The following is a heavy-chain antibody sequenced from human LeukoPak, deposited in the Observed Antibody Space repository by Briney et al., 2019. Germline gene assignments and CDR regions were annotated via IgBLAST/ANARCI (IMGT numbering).Heavy chain of an antibody. D-gene: IGHD4-23*01. Sequence: GASVKVSCKASGGTFSSYAINWVRQATGQGLEWMGWMIPNSGNTGYAQKFQGRVTMTRNTSISTAYMELSRLRSEDTAVYYCARVGTVVTPVDWFDPWGQGTLVTVSS. CDR1: GGTFSSYA. V-gene: IGHV1-8*02. CDR3: ARVGTVVTPVDWFDP. J-gene: IGHJ5*02. CDR2: MIPNSGNT.